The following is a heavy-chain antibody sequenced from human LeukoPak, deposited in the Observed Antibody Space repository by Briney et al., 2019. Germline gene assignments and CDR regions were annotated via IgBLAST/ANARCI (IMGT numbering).Heavy chain of an antibody. CDR2: ISSSSHYI. V-gene: IGHV3-21*06. Sequence: GRSLRLSCAASGFTFSSYSLNWVRQAPGMGLEWVSSISSSSHYIYYADSVKGRFIISRDNAKDSLYLQMNSLRVEDTAVYYCLRGDRRDYWGQGTLVTVSS. CDR1: GFTFSSYS. J-gene: IGHJ4*02. CDR3: LRGDRRDY.